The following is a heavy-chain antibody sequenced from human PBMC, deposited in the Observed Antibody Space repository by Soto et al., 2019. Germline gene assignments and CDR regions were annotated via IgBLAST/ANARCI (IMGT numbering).Heavy chain of an antibody. CDR1: GFTFSSYA. CDR3: AKGPRLDFYYYYGMDV. D-gene: IGHD6-19*01. CDR2: ISGSGGST. J-gene: IGHJ6*02. Sequence: PGGSLRLSCAASGFTFSSYAMSWVRQAPGKGLEWVSAISGSGGSTYYADSVKGRFTISRDNSKDTLYLQMNSLRAEDTAVYYCAKGPRLDFYYYYGMDVWGQGTTVTVSS. V-gene: IGHV3-23*01.